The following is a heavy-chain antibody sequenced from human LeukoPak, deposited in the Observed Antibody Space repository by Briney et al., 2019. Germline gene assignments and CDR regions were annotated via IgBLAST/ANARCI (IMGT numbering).Heavy chain of an antibody. D-gene: IGHD3-22*01. CDR3: ARFRKNYYDSSGYYYYYYYMDV. CDR1: GYTFTSYG. V-gene: IGHV1-18*01. Sequence: GASVKVSCKASGYTFTSYGISWVRQAPGQGLEWMGWISAYSGNTNYAQKLQGRVTMTTDTSTSTAYMELRSLRSDDTAVYYCARFRKNYYDSSGYYYYYYYMDVWGKGTTVTVSS. J-gene: IGHJ6*03. CDR2: ISAYSGNT.